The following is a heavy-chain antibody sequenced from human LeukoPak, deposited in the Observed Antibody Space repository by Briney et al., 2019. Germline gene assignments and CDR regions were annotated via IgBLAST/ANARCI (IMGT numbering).Heavy chain of an antibody. CDR1: GFTSSAYD. J-gene: IGHJ4*02. D-gene: IGHD2-2*01. CDR2: SGTVGDT. V-gene: IGHV3-13*04. Sequence: SGGSLRLSCAASGFTSSAYDMHWVRKITGGGLEWVSTSGTVGDTFYSDSVKGRFTISRENAKNSVHLQMNSLRVEDSAIYFCVRAAMPYIINGRRFDYWGQGTLVTVSS. CDR3: VRAAMPYIINGRRFDY.